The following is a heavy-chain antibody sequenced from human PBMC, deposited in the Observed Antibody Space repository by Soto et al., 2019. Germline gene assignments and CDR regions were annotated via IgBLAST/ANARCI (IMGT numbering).Heavy chain of an antibody. V-gene: IGHV1-18*01. CDR1: GDGFSNYG. J-gene: IGHJ4*02. Sequence: GASVKVSCKASGDGFSNYGFSWVRQAPGQGLEWMGWISAYDGQTNYTKKFQGRVTMTTDISSSTAYMELRSLRSDDTAVYYCARVWYYDSSGYHAFDYWGLGTLVTVSS. CDR3: ARVWYYDSSGYHAFDY. CDR2: ISAYDGQT. D-gene: IGHD3-22*01.